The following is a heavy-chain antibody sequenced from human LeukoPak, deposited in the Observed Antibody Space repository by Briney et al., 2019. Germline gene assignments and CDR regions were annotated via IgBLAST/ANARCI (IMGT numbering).Heavy chain of an antibody. CDR2: IYYSGST. V-gene: IGHV4-59*01. J-gene: IGHJ3*02. CDR3: ARGSPDSSGYFRGYAFDI. Sequence: SETLSLTCAVSGGSISTYYWSWIRQPAGKGLEWIGYIYYSGSTNYNPSLKSRVTISVDTSKNQFSLKLRSVTAAETAVYYCARGSPDSSGYFRGYAFDIWGQGTMVTVSS. CDR1: GGSISTYY. D-gene: IGHD3-22*01.